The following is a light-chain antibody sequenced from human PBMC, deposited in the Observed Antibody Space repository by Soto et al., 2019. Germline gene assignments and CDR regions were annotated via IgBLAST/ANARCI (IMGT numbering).Light chain of an antibody. J-gene: IGLJ3*02. CDR3: SSYTSSSTRA. V-gene: IGLV2-14*01. Sequence: QSALTQPASVSGSPGQSITISCTGTSSDVGGYNYVSWYQQHPGKAPKLMIYEVSNRPSGVSNRFSGSKSGNTASLTISGLQAEDEADYYWSSYTSSSTRAFGGGTKLTVL. CDR2: EVS. CDR1: SSDVGGYNY.